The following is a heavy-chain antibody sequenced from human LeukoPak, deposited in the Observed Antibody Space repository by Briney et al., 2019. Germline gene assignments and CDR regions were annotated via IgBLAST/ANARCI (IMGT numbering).Heavy chain of an antibody. CDR3: ARVGYNFGLDY. CDR2: ISGSGGGT. CDR1: GFTFSSNA. J-gene: IGHJ4*02. D-gene: IGHD5-18*01. Sequence: GGSLRLSCSASGFTFSSNAMNWVRQASGKGLEWVAGISGSGGGTYYADSMKGRFTISRDNSKNTLSLQINSLRVEDTAVYYCARVGYNFGLDYWGQGALVTVSS. V-gene: IGHV3-23*01.